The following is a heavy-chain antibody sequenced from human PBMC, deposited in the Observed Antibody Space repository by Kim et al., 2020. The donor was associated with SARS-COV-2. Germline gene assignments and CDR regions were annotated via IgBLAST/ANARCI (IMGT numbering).Heavy chain of an antibody. CDR3: ARPSYVWGSYRYSYFDY. D-gene: IGHD3-16*02. Sequence: LQSPVTISVATSKNQFSLKLSSVTAADTAVYYCARPSYVWGSYRYSYFDYWGQGTLVTVSS. V-gene: IGHV4-39*01. J-gene: IGHJ4*02.